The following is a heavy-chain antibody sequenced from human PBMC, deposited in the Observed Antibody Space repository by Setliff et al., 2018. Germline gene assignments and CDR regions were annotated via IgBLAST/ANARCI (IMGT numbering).Heavy chain of an antibody. J-gene: IGHJ3*02. CDR2: IYPGDSDN. CDR3: ARLYHSGSYFSRNPDAFDI. Sequence: GESLKISCKGSGYSFTSYWIGWVRQMPGKGLEWMGIIYPGDSDNRYSPSFQGQVTISADKSISTAYLQWSSLKASDTAMYYCARLYHSGSYFSRNPDAFDIWGQGTMVTVSS. CDR1: GYSFTSYW. D-gene: IGHD1-26*01. V-gene: IGHV5-51*01.